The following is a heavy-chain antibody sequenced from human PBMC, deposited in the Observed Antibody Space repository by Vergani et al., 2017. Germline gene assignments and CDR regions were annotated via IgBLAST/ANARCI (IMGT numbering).Heavy chain of an antibody. J-gene: IGHJ6*02. Sequence: QVQLPQWGAGLLKPSETLSLTCAVYGGSFSGYYWSWIRQPPGKGLEWIGEINHSGSTNYNPSLKSRVTISVDTSKNQFSLKLSSVTAADTAVYYCARGSGKYYYDSSGYYYYYGMDVWGQGTTVTVSS. CDR1: GGSFSGYY. CDR2: INHSGST. CDR3: ARGSGKYYYDSSGYYYYYGMDV. V-gene: IGHV4-34*01. D-gene: IGHD3-22*01.